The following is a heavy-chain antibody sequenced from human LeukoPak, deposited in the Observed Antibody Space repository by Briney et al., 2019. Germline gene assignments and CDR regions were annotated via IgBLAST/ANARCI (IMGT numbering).Heavy chain of an antibody. Sequence: GGSLRLSCVASGFTFSYNGMHWVRQAPGKGLEWVSAISGSGGSTYYADSVKGRFTISRDNSKNTLYLQMNSLRAEDTAVYYCARDSSSWYGGLDYWGQGTLVTVSS. CDR1: GFTFSYNG. V-gene: IGHV3-23*01. CDR3: ARDSSSWYGGLDY. CDR2: ISGSGGST. D-gene: IGHD6-13*01. J-gene: IGHJ4*02.